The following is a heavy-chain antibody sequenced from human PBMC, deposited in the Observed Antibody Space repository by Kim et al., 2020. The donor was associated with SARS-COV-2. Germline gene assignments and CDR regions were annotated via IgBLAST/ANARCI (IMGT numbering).Heavy chain of an antibody. CDR3: ASYGLGNYPYFQN. CDR2: VYPGDSGT. CDR1: GYSFTSHW. V-gene: IGHV5-51*01. D-gene: IGHD3-10*01. Sequence: GESLKISCKASGYSFTSHWIGWVRQMPGKGLEWMGIVYPGDSGTRYTPSFQGQVTISADKSISTAYLQWSNLKASDTAMYYCASYGLGNYPYFQNWGQGTLVTVSS. J-gene: IGHJ1*01.